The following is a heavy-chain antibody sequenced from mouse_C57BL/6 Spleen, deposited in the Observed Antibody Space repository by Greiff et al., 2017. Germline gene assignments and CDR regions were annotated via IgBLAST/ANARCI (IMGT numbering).Heavy chain of an antibody. CDR1: GYAFSSSW. J-gene: IGHJ1*03. D-gene: IGHD1-1*01. CDR3: ARYYYGSSHVGYFEV. CDR2: IYPGDGDT. V-gene: IGHV1-82*01. Sequence: QVQLQQSGPELVKPGASVKISCKASGYAFSSSWMNWVKQRPGKGLEWIGRIYPGDGDTNYNGKFKGKATLTADKSSSTAYMQLSSLTSEDSAVYFCARYYYGSSHVGYFEVWGTGTTVTVYS.